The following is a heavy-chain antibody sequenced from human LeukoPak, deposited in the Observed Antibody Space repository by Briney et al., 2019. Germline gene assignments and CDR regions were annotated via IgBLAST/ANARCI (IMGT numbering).Heavy chain of an antibody. V-gene: IGHV4-38-2*01. Sequence: SETLSLTCAVSGYSISSGYYWGWIRQPPGKGLEWIGSIYHSGSTYYNPSLKSRVTISVDTSKNQFSLKLSSVTPADTAVYYCATTMTAEYYFDYWGQGTLVTVSS. CDR3: ATTMTAEYYFDY. D-gene: IGHD3-22*01. CDR2: IYHSGST. J-gene: IGHJ4*02. CDR1: GYSISSGYY.